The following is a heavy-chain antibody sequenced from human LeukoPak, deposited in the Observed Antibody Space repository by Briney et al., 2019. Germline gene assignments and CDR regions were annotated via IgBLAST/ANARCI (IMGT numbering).Heavy chain of an antibody. J-gene: IGHJ5*02. CDR3: ARVPVVVVAANDPGSWFDP. CDR2: INHSGST. V-gene: IGHV4-34*01. Sequence: PSETLSLTCAVYGGSFSGYYWSWIRQPPGKGLEWIGEINHSGSTNYNPSLKSRVTISVDTSKNQFSLKLSSVTAADTAVYYCARVPVVVVAANDPGSWFDPWGQGTLVTVSS. CDR1: GGSFSGYY. D-gene: IGHD2-15*01.